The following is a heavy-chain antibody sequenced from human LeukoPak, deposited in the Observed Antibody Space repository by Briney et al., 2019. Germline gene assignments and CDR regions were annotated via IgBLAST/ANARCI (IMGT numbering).Heavy chain of an antibody. Sequence: GGSLRLSCAASGFTFSSYAMSWVRQAPGKGLEWVSVIYSGGSTYYADSVKGRFTISRDNSKNTLYLQMNSLRAEDTAVYYCARRGKYSSGWYWDYWGQGTLVTVSS. CDR1: GFTFSSYA. CDR3: ARRGKYSSGWYWDY. CDR2: IYSGGST. J-gene: IGHJ4*02. D-gene: IGHD6-19*01. V-gene: IGHV3-53*01.